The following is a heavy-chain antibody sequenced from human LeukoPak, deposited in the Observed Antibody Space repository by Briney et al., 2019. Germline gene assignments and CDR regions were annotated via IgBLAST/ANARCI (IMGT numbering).Heavy chain of an antibody. CDR2: ISSNGGST. D-gene: IGHD2-2*01. J-gene: IGHJ5*02. CDR1: GFIFSSYA. V-gene: IGHV3-64D*06. Sequence: PGGSLRLSCSASGFIFSSYAMHWVRQAPGKGLEYVSAISSNGGSTYYADSVKGRFTISRDNSKNTLYLQMSSLRAEDTAVYYCVKDPRIVVVPAAIGWFDPWGQGTLVTVSS. CDR3: VKDPRIVVVPAAIGWFDP.